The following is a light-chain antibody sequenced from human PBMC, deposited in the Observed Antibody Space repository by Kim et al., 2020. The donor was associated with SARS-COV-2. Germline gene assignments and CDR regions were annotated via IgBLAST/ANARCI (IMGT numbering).Light chain of an antibody. J-gene: IGKJ1*01. CDR2: KAS. Sequence: DIQMTQSPSTMSASVGDRVTITCRASQSISGWLAWYQQKPGKAPKLLIYKASSLERGVPSRFSGSGSGTEFTLTISSLQPDDFAIYYCQEYNTYSRTFGQGTKVDIK. CDR3: QEYNTYSRT. CDR1: QSISGW. V-gene: IGKV1-5*03.